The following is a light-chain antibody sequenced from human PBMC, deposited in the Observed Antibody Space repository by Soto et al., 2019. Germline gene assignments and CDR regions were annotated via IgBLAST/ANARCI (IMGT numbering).Light chain of an antibody. CDR2: DVS. J-gene: IGKJ1*01. V-gene: IGKV3-20*01. Sequence: EIVLTQSPGTLSLSPGERATLSCRSSQSVSSSYLAWYQHKPGQAPRLLIYDVSSRATGIPDRFSGSGSGTDFTLTISRLEPEDFAVYYCQQYGISPTFGQGIKVEIK. CDR3: QQYGISPT. CDR1: QSVSSSY.